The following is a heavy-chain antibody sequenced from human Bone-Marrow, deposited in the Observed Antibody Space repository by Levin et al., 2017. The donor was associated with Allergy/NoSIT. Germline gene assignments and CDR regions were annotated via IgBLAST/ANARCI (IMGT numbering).Heavy chain of an antibody. V-gene: IGHV1-8*01. J-gene: IGHJ6*03. CDR1: GYTFTRYD. CDR3: TRGAFDSNYHFYMDV. Sequence: ASVKVSCKASGYTFTRYDINWVRQAIGQGLEWMGWMNPNSGNTGYAPKFQGRVTMTRNTSTGTAFMELTSLRSEDTAVYYCTRGAFDSNYHFYMDVWGRGTTVTVSS. D-gene: IGHD4-11*01. CDR2: MNPNSGNT.